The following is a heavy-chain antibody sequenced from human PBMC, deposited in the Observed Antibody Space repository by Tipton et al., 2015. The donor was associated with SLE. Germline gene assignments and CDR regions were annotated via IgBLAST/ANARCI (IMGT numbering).Heavy chain of an antibody. Sequence: TLSLTCTVSGGSISSSSYYWGWIRQPPGKGLEWIGSIYYSGRTYYNPSLKSRVTISVDTSKNQFSLKLSSVTAADTAVYYCAREKSKEPRMHYYDSSGGFDYWGQGTLVTVSS. D-gene: IGHD3-22*01. CDR1: GGSISSSSYY. J-gene: IGHJ4*02. CDR3: AREKSKEPRMHYYDSSGGFDY. CDR2: IYYSGRT. V-gene: IGHV4-39*07.